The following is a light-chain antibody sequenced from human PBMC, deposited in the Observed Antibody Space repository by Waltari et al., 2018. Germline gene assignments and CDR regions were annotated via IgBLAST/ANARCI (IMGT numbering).Light chain of an antibody. CDR3: QQRSNGLT. Sequence: ETVLTQSPDILSLSPGERATLSCRASLSVSTYLAWYQQKPDQPPRLLVYDASNRATGIPARFSGSGSGTDLTLTISSLEPEDFAVYYCQQRSNGLTFGGGTKVEIK. V-gene: IGKV3-11*01. CDR1: LSVSTY. J-gene: IGKJ4*01. CDR2: DAS.